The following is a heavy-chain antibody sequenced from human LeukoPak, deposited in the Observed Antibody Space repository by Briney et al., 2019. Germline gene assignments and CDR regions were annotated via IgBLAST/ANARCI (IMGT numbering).Heavy chain of an antibody. CDR3: ARGQTPMVRGVGVDY. V-gene: IGHV3-21*01. Sequence: GGSLRLSCAASGFTFSSYSMNWVRQAPGKGLEWVSSISSSSSYIYYADSVKGRFTISRDNAKNSLYLQMNSLRAEDTAVYYCARGQTPMVRGVGVDYWGQGTLVTVSS. D-gene: IGHD3-10*01. J-gene: IGHJ4*02. CDR2: ISSSSSYI. CDR1: GFTFSSYS.